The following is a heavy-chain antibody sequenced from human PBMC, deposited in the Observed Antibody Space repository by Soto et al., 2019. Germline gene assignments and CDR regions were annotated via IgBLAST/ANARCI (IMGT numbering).Heavy chain of an antibody. CDR2: INHSGST. Sequence: SETLSLTCAVYGGSFSGYYWSWIRQPPGKGLEWIGEINHSGSTNYNPSLKSRVTISVDPSKNQFSLKLSSVTAADTAVYYCAREGYCSGGSCYSRTLDYWGQGTLVTVSS. CDR3: AREGYCSGGSCYSRTLDY. CDR1: GGSFSGYY. V-gene: IGHV4-34*01. J-gene: IGHJ4*02. D-gene: IGHD2-15*01.